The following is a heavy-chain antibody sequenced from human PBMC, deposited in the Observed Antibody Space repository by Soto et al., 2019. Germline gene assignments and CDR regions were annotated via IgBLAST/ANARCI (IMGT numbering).Heavy chain of an antibody. CDR1: GCTFSSYA. Sequence: PVGSLRLSCAASGCTFSSYAMSCVRHAPGKGLEWVSAISGSGGSTYYADSVKGRFTISRDNSKNTLYLQMNSLRAEDTAVYYCAKDLWSGYYHSYGMEVWGQGTTVTVS. CDR3: AKDLWSGYYHSYGMEV. V-gene: IGHV3-23*01. J-gene: IGHJ6*01. CDR2: ISGSGGST. D-gene: IGHD3-3*01.